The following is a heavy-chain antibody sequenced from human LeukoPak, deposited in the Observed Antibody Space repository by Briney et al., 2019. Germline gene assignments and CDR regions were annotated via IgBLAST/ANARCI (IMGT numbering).Heavy chain of an antibody. J-gene: IGHJ6*02. CDR2: INPNSGGT. CDR1: GYTFTGYY. CDR3: ARDPGQWLVPDYYYYGMDV. D-gene: IGHD6-19*01. V-gene: IGHV1-2*02. Sequence: ASVNVSCKASGYTFTGYYMHWVRQAPGPGLEWMGWINPNSGGTNYAQKFQGRVTMTRDTSISTAYMELSRLRSDDTVVYYCARDPGQWLVPDYYYYGMDVWGQGTTVTVSS.